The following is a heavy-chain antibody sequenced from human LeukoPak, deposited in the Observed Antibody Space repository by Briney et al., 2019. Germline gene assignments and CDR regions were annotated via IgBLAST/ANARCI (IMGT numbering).Heavy chain of an antibody. CDR2: ISSSSSYI. Sequence: GGSLRLSCAASGFTFSSYSMNWVRQAPGKGLEWVSSISSSSSYIHYADSVKGRFTTSRDNAKNSLYLQMNSLRAEDTAVYYCARVGRSSWYDYWGQGTLVTVSS. J-gene: IGHJ4*02. CDR3: ARVGRSSWYDY. V-gene: IGHV3-21*01. D-gene: IGHD6-13*01. CDR1: GFTFSSYS.